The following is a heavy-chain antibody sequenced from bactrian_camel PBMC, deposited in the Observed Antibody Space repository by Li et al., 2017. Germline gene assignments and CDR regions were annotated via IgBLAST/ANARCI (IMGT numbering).Heavy chain of an antibody. CDR1: ELLASRYTTNNFC. Sequence: HVQLVESGGGSVQAGGSLRLSCAASELLASRYTTNNFCMAWFRQPLGKEREGVAVIHGDGSTTYEDSVKGRFTISRDNAKDTLYLQMNSLKIEDTAVYYCALGSSRQATMTARGKGTQVTVS. D-gene: IGHD3*01. J-gene: IGHJ4*01. V-gene: IGHV3S9*01. CDR2: IHGDGST.